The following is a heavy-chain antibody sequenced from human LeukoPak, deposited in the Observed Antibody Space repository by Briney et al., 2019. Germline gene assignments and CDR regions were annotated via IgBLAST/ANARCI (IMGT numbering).Heavy chain of an antibody. V-gene: IGHV4-4*02. CDR2: IYHSGST. CDR1: GGSISSSNW. Sequence: SETLSLTCTVSGGSISSSNWWSWVRQPPGKGLEWIGEIYHSGSTNYNPSLKSRVTISVDKSKNQFSLKLRSVTAADSAVYYCARGEGYSSTWYQPHFDYWGQGTLVTVSS. D-gene: IGHD6-13*01. J-gene: IGHJ4*02. CDR3: ARGEGYSSTWYQPHFDY.